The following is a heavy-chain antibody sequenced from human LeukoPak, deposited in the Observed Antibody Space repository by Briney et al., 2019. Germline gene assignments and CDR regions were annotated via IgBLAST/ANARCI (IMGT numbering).Heavy chain of an antibody. CDR3: ARGPLASVAEYDSSGYRVTHDAFDI. J-gene: IGHJ3*02. Sequence: SETLSLTCAVYGGSFSGYYWSWIRQPPGKGLEWIGEINHSGSTNYNPSLKSRVTISVDTSKNQFSLKLSSVTAADTAVYYCARGPLASVAEYDSSGYRVTHDAFDIWGQGTMVTVSS. V-gene: IGHV4-34*01. CDR2: INHSGST. D-gene: IGHD3-22*01. CDR1: GGSFSGYY.